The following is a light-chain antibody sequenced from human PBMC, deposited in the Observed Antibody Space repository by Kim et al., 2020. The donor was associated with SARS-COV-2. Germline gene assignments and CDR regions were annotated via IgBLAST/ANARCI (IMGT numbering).Light chain of an antibody. Sequence: PGQSITISCTGTSSDVGGYNYVSWYQQHPGKAPKLMIYDVSKRPSGVSNRFSGSKSGNTASLTISGLQAEDEADYYCSSYTSSNVVFGGGTKLTVL. V-gene: IGLV2-14*04. CDR1: SSDVGGYNY. J-gene: IGLJ2*01. CDR3: SSYTSSNVV. CDR2: DVS.